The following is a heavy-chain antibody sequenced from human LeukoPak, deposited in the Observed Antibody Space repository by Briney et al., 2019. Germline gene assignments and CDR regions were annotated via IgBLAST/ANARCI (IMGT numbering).Heavy chain of an antibody. J-gene: IGHJ5*02. CDR2: IIPILGIA. Sequence: SVKVSCKASGGTFSSYAISWVRQAPGQGLEWMGRIIPILGIANYAQKFQGRVTITADKSTSTAYMELSSLRSEDTAVHYCARDRIVVVPAAHNWFDPWGQGTLVTVSS. D-gene: IGHD2-2*01. CDR1: GGTFSSYA. V-gene: IGHV1-69*04. CDR3: ARDRIVVVPAAHNWFDP.